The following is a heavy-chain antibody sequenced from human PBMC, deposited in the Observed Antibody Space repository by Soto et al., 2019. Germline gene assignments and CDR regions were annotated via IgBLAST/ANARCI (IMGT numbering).Heavy chain of an antibody. Sequence: EVQLVESGGGLVQPGGSLRLSCVASGFIFNSYSMNGVRQAPGKGLEWISYINSGSTSVFYADSLKGRFTISRDNAKNSLYLQMNSLRAEDTAVYYCGSSASPDAYWGQGTLVTVSS. D-gene: IGHD3-22*01. V-gene: IGHV3-48*01. CDR1: GFIFNSYS. J-gene: IGHJ4*02. CDR3: GSSASPDAY. CDR2: INSGSTSV.